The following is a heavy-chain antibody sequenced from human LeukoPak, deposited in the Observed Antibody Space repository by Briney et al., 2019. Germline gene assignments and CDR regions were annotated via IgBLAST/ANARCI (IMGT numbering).Heavy chain of an antibody. D-gene: IGHD2-21*02. CDR1: GGSFSGYY. CDR2: INHSGST. CDR3: ARGSHQPLLKYYYYYMDV. Sequence: SETLSLTCAVYGGSFSGYYWSWIRQPPGKGLEWIGEINHSGSTNYNPSLKSRVTLSVDTSKNQFSLKLSSVTAADTAVYYCARGSHQPLLKYYYYYMDVWGKGTTVTVSS. J-gene: IGHJ6*03. V-gene: IGHV4-34*01.